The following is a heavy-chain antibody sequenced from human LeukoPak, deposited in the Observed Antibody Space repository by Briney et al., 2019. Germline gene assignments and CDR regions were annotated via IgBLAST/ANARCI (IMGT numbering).Heavy chain of an antibody. CDR3: ARKIAVAAPGDNWFDP. CDR1: GYTFTSYG. J-gene: IGHJ5*02. CDR2: ISAYNGNT. V-gene: IGHV1-18*01. D-gene: IGHD6-19*01. Sequence: GASVKVSCKASGYTFTSYGISWVRQAPGQGLEWMGWISAYNGNTNYAQKLQGRVTMTTDTSTSTAYMELRSLRSDDTAVYYCARKIAVAAPGDNWFDPWGQGTLVTVSS.